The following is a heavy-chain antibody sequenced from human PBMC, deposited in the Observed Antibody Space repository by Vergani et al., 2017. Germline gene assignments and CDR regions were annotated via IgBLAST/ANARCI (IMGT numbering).Heavy chain of an antibody. CDR2: ISSDGSNK. D-gene: IGHD3-22*01. V-gene: IGHV3-30*18. Sequence: QVQLVESGGGVVQPGRSLRLSCETSGLMFNNYGMHWVRQAPGKGLEWVAVISSDGSNKHYADSVKGRFTISRDNSQNTLYLQMDSLTAEDTAIYFCVNGYYYDQSGLASFDHWGQGTLVTVSS. J-gene: IGHJ4*02. CDR3: VNGYYYDQSGLASFDH. CDR1: GLMFNNYG.